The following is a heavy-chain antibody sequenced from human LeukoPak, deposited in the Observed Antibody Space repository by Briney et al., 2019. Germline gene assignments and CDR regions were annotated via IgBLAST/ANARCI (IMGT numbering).Heavy chain of an antibody. V-gene: IGHV1-3*01. J-gene: IGHJ2*01. CDR3: ASSPDYYDSSGYYYGYWYFDL. D-gene: IGHD3-22*01. Sequence: ASVKVSCKASGYTFASYAMHWVRQAPGQRLEWMGWINAGNGNTNYSQKFQGRVTITRDTSASTAYMELSSLRSEDTAVYYCASSPDYYDSSGYYYGYWYFDLWGRGTLVTVSS. CDR2: INAGNGNT. CDR1: GYTFASYA.